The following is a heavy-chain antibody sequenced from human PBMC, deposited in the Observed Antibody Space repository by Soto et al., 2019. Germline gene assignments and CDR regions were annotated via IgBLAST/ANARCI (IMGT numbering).Heavy chain of an antibody. CDR1: GFTFSSYS. J-gene: IGHJ6*02. D-gene: IGHD6-13*01. CDR2: ISSSSSYI. CDR3: ARECVFGYSSSWYPRGKYGMDV. V-gene: IGHV3-21*01. Sequence: EVQLVESGGGLVKPGGSLRLSCAASGFTFSSYSMNWVRQAPGKGLEWVSSISSSSSYIYYADSVKGRFTISRDNAKNSLYLQMNSLRAEDTAVYYCARECVFGYSSSWYPRGKYGMDVWGQGTTVTVSS.